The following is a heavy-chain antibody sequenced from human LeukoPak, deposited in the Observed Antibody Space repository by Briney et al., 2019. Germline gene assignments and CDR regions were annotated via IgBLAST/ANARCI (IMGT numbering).Heavy chain of an antibody. CDR1: GFTFSSYA. J-gene: IGHJ4*02. D-gene: IGHD4-23*01. CDR3: AKVSGNDDYGGNVLDY. V-gene: IGHV3-23*01. CDR2: ISGSGGST. Sequence: WGSLTLSCAASGFTFSSYAMSWVRQAPGKGLEWVSAISGSGGSTYYADSVKGRFTISRDNSKNTLYLQMNSLRAEDTAVYYCAKVSGNDDYGGNVLDYWGQGTLVTVSS.